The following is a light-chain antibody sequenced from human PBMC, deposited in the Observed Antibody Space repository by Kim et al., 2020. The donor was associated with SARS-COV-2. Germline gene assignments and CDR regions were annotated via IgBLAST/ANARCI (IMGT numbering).Light chain of an antibody. CDR3: SSYTSSSALGL. CDR1: SSDVGGYNY. J-gene: IGLJ2*01. CDR2: DVS. V-gene: IGLV2-14*03. Sequence: ITISCTGTSSDVGGYNYVSWYQPHPGKAPKLMIYDVSNRPSGVSNRFSGSKSANTASLTISGLQAEDEADYYCSSYTSSSALGLFGGGTQLTVL.